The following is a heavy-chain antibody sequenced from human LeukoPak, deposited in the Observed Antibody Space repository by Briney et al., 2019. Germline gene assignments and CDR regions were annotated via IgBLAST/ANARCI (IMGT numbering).Heavy chain of an antibody. Sequence: ASVKVSCKASGYTFTSYYMHWVRQAPGQGLEWMGWINPNSGGTNYAQKFQGRVTMTRDTSISTAYMELSRLRSDDTATYFCARDEAIYNGAWKQTNWFDPWGQGTQVTVSS. J-gene: IGHJ5*02. CDR3: ARDEAIYNGAWKQTNWFDP. CDR1: GYTFTSYY. CDR2: INPNSGGT. D-gene: IGHD2-8*01. V-gene: IGHV1-2*02.